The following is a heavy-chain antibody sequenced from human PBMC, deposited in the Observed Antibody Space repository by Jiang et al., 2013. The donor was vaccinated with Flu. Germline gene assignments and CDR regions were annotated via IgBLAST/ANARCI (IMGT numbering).Heavy chain of an antibody. CDR1: GFSLSTSEVG. D-gene: IGHD3-10*01. V-gene: IGHV2-5*02. J-gene: IGHJ4*02. Sequence: PTQTLTLTCTFSGFSLSTSEVGVGWIRQPPGKALEWLALIYWDGDERYSPSLRSRLTITKDTSKNQVVLTMTNMDPVDTATYYCAHRAGLMASFDYWGQGTLVTVSS. CDR2: IYWDGDE. CDR3: AHRAGLMASFDY.